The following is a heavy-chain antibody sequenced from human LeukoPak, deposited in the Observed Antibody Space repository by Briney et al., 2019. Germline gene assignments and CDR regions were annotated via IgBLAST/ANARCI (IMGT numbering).Heavy chain of an antibody. CDR3: ARVSISLFGVVTAHFDS. V-gene: IGHV4-34*01. J-gene: IGHJ4*02. CDR1: GGSFSGSY. Sequence: PSETLSLTFVVSGGSFSGSYWGWLRQPPGKGLDGIGDINLSGSTNYIPSLTSRVTISLDTSKNQFSLILRSVTTADTAVYYCARVSISLFGVVTAHFDSWGQGTLVAVSS. CDR2: INLSGST. D-gene: IGHD3-3*01.